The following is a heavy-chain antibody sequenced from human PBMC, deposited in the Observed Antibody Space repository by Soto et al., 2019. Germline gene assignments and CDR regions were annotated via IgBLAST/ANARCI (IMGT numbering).Heavy chain of an antibody. CDR2: IVPAFGAT. CDR3: AIRGEEYGAYYFAD. V-gene: IGHV1-69*12. Sequence: QVQLLQSGAEVKKPGSSVMLSCKASGGTFSTYTLSWVRQAPGQGLEWMGGIVPAFGATNYAQKFQGRVTITADESTSTAYMELSSLRSEDTAVYYWAIRGEEYGAYYFADWGQGTRVTVSS. D-gene: IGHD1-26*01. CDR1: GGTFSTYT. J-gene: IGHJ4*02.